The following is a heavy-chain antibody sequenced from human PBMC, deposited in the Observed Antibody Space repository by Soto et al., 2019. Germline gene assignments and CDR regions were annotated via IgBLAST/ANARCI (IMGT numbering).Heavy chain of an antibody. CDR2: MNPNSGNT. Sequence: ASVKVSCKASGYTFTSYDINWVRQATGQGLEWMGWMNPNSGNTGYAQKFQGRVTMTRNTSISTAYMELSSLRSEDTAVYYCARSHSRGQDQGRNRLDYWGQGTLVTVSS. CDR1: GYTFTSYD. D-gene: IGHD2-15*01. J-gene: IGHJ4*02. V-gene: IGHV1-8*01. CDR3: ARSHSRGQDQGRNRLDY.